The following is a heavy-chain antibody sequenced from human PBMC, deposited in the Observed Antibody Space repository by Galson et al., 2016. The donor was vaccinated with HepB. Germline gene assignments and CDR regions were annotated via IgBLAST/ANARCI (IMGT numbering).Heavy chain of an antibody. CDR3: ARWNFAFDS. CDR1: GFTFSIHD. J-gene: IGHJ4*02. V-gene: IGHV3-7*01. D-gene: IGHD1-1*01. Sequence: SLRLSCAASGFTFSIHDMHWVRQAPGQGLEWVANIDQDGNARFYVDSVKGRFTISRDNAKNSVSLQMDSLRVEDTAVYYCARWNFAFDSWGPGALVTVSS. CDR2: IDQDGNAR.